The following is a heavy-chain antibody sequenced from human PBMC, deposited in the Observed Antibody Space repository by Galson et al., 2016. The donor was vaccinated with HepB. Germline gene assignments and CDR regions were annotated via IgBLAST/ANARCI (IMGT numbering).Heavy chain of an antibody. J-gene: IGHJ4*02. CDR1: GFDFDNYY. Sequence: SLRLSCAASGFDFDNYYMSWIRQAPGKGLESISYITFAAGGTFYADSVKGRFTISRDNAKNTLFLQMNYLRVEDTATYYCANQLGRRAGFDYWGQGVLVSVSA. CDR3: ANQLGRRAGFDY. D-gene: IGHD3-16*01. V-gene: IGHV3-11*01. CDR2: ITFAAGGT.